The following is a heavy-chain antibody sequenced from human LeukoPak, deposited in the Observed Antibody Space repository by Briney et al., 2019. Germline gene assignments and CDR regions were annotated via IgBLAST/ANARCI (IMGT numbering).Heavy chain of an antibody. Sequence: GGSLRLSCAASGFTFSSYAMTWVRQAPGKGLEWVSALSDSGDGTYYVDSVKGRFTISRDNSKNTLYLQMDTLRAEDTAVYYCAKEISYYYDSSAYSEYWGQGTLVTVSS. D-gene: IGHD3-22*01. CDR1: GFTFSSYA. V-gene: IGHV3-23*01. CDR2: LSDSGDGT. CDR3: AKEISYYYDSSAYSEY. J-gene: IGHJ4*02.